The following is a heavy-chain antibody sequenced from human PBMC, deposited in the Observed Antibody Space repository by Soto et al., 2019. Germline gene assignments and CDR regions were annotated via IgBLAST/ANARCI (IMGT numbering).Heavy chain of an antibody. D-gene: IGHD3-10*01. Sequence: QVQLVQSGAEVKKPGSSVNVSCKASGGTFSSYTINWVRQAPGQGLEWMGRIIPMLGVASYAQQFQGRVTITADKSTTTAYMEIRSLRSEDTAVYYCASYDGLGTYGNWFDPWGQGTLVTVSS. CDR3: ASYDGLGTYGNWFDP. CDR2: IIPMLGVA. V-gene: IGHV1-69*02. J-gene: IGHJ5*02. CDR1: GGTFSSYT.